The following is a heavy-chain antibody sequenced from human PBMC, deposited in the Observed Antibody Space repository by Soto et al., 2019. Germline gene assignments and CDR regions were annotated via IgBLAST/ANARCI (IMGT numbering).Heavy chain of an antibody. V-gene: IGHV3-74*01. D-gene: IGHD1-26*01. Sequence: GGSLRLCCTASGFTLNYYWMHWVRQAPGKGLVWVSRINSDGSTTNYADSVKGRFTISRDNAKNTLYLEMNSLRAEDTAVYYCANFYSGSYSTYWGQGTLVTVSS. CDR2: INSDGSTT. CDR1: GFTLNYYW. CDR3: ANFYSGSYSTY. J-gene: IGHJ4*02.